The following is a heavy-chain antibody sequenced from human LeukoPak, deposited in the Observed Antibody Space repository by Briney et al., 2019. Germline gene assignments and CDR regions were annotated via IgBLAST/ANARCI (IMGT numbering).Heavy chain of an antibody. V-gene: IGHV4-39*07. CDR1: GDSISRSSDY. CDR3: ARGVLDQLLSRYYYGSGTSYYYYMDV. J-gene: IGHJ6*03. CDR2: VYYIGST. D-gene: IGHD3-10*01. Sequence: SETLSLTCTVSGDSISRSSDYWGWIRQPPGKGPEWIGSVYYIGSTFYNPSLKSRLTISIDTSKNQFSLKLSSVTAADTAVYYCARGVLDQLLSRYYYGSGTSYYYYMDVWGKGTTVTVSS.